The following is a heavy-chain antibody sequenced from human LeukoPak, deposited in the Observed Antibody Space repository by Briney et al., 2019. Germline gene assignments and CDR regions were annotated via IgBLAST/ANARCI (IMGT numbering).Heavy chain of an antibody. V-gene: IGHV3-11*01. D-gene: IGHD6-6*01. CDR3: ARVARGHSSSPDYFDY. CDR2: FNSSGSTI. Sequence: GGPVRLFCAPCGFTYRDYYMRGMRGSPGEGVVGVSYFNSSGSTIYYADSVKGRFTISRDNAKNSLYLQMNSLRAEDTAEYYCARVARGHSSSPDYFDYWGQGTLVTVSS. CDR1: GFTYRDYY. J-gene: IGHJ4*02.